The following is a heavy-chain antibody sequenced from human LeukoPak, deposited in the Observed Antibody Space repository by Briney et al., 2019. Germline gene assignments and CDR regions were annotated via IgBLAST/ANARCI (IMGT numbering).Heavy chain of an antibody. CDR2: IIPILGIA. V-gene: IGHV1-69*04. J-gene: IGHJ4*02. D-gene: IGHD3-22*01. CDR3: ASQVDSSGYYFGY. Sequence: SVKLSCTASGGTFSSYAISWVRQAPGQGLGWMGRIIPILGIANYAQKFQGRVTITADKSTSTAYMELSSLRSEETAVYYCASQVDSSGYYFGYWGQGTLVTVSS. CDR1: GGTFSSYA.